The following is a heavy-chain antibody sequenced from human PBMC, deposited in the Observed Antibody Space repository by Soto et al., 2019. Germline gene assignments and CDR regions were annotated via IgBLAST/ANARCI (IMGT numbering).Heavy chain of an antibody. CDR2: ISYDGSNK. V-gene: IGHV3-30*18. Sequence: PGGSLRLSCAASGFTFSSYGMHWVRQAPGKGLEWVAVISYDGSNKYYADSVKGRFTISRDNSKNTLYLQMNSLRAEDTAVYYCAKDPAAVADPWGQGTLVTVSS. J-gene: IGHJ5*02. CDR1: GFTFSSYG. D-gene: IGHD6-19*01. CDR3: AKDPAAVADP.